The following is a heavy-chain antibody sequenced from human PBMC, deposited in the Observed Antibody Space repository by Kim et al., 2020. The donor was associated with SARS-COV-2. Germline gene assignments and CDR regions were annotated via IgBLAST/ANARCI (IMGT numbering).Heavy chain of an antibody. CDR2: IYYSGST. D-gene: IGHD3-10*01. Sequence: SETLSLTCTVSGGSISSSSYYWGWIRQPPGKGLEWIGSIYYSGSTYYNPSLNSRVTISVDTSKNQFSLKLSSVTAADTAVYYCARHYYGSGSPHLGYFDYWGQGTLVTVSS. CDR3: ARHYYGSGSPHLGYFDY. V-gene: IGHV4-39*01. J-gene: IGHJ4*02. CDR1: GGSISSSSYY.